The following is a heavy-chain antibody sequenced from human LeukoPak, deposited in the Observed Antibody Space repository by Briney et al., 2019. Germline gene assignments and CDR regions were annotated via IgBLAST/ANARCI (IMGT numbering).Heavy chain of an antibody. J-gene: IGHJ3*02. CDR2: IRYDGSNK. D-gene: IGHD2-15*01. V-gene: IGHV3-30*02. CDR1: GFIFNTYV. Sequence: GGSLRLSCAASGFIFNTYVMHWVRQAPGKGLEWLAFIRYDGSNKNYADSVKGRFTISRDNTKNSLYLQMNSLRAEDTAVYYCAKDGGSDPDSFDIWGQGTMITVSS. CDR3: AKDGGSDPDSFDI.